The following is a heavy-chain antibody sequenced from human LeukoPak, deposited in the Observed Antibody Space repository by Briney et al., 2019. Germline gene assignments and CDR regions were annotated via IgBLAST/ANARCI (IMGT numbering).Heavy chain of an antibody. CDR2: IIGSGVST. V-gene: IGHV3-23*01. D-gene: IGHD2-15*01. Sequence: GGSLRLSCAASGFTFSSYAMSWVRQAPGKGLEWVSAIIGSGVSTYYADSVKGRFTSSRDNSKNTLYLQMNSLRAEDTAVYYGAKAGVDIVVVVAARYWYFDLWGRGTLVTVSS. CDR3: AKAGVDIVVVVAARYWYFDL. CDR1: GFTFSSYA. J-gene: IGHJ2*01.